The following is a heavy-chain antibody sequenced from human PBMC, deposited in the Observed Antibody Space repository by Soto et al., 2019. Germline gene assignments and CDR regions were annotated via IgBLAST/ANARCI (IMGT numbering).Heavy chain of an antibody. V-gene: IGHV1-18*04. Sequence: QVELVQSGVEVKKPGASVKVSCKASGYTFTNHGLSWVRQAPGQGLEWMGWISASNGDTNHAQKFLGRVTVTTDTSTSIGYMEVRSLKSEDTAVYYCARMVRGSKIDHYYYMDVWGKGTTVIVSS. CDR1: GYTFTNHG. CDR3: ARMVRGSKIDHYYYMDV. CDR2: ISASNGDT. J-gene: IGHJ6*03. D-gene: IGHD3-10*01.